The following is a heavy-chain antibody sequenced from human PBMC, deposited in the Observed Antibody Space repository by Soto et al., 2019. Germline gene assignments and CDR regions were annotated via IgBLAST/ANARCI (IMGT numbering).Heavy chain of an antibody. CDR2: IYYSGST. J-gene: IGHJ4*02. V-gene: IGHV4-39*01. D-gene: IGHD4-17*01. Sequence: QLQLQESGPGLVKPSETLSLTCTVSGGSISSSSYYWGWIRQPPGKGPEWIGSIYYSGSTYYNPSLKSRVTISVDTSKNQFSLKLSSVTAADTAVYYCARQGVYGDYLLDYWGQGTLVTVSS. CDR3: ARQGVYGDYLLDY. CDR1: GGSISSSSYY.